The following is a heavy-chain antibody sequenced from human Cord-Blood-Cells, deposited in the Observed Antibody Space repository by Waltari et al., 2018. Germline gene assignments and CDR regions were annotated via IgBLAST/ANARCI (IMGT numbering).Heavy chain of an antibody. CDR1: VGSISSSSYY. J-gene: IGHJ3*02. V-gene: IGHV4-39*01. CDR3: ARLSTGFLEWFKDAFDI. D-gene: IGHD3-3*01. CDR2: IYYSGST. Sequence: QLQLQASGPGLVKPSETLSLTCTVSVGSISSSSYYWGWIRQPPGKGLEWIGSIYYSGSTYYNPSLKSRVTISVDTSKNQFSLKLSSVTAADTAVYYCARLSTGFLEWFKDAFDIWGQGTMVTVSS.